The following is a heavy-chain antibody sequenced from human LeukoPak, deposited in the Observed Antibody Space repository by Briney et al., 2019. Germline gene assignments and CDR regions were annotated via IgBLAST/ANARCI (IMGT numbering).Heavy chain of an antibody. CDR1: EFTFSNYP. D-gene: IGHD2-15*01. CDR3: AKARGEQNGGSNY. CDR2: ISGSGGST. V-gene: IGHV3-23*01. Sequence: GGSRRLSCAASEFTFSNYPMTWVRQAPGKGLEWVSGISGSGGSTYYADSVKGRFTISRDNSKNTLYLQMTSLRAEDTAMYYCAKARGEQNGGSNYWGQGTLVTVSS. J-gene: IGHJ4*02.